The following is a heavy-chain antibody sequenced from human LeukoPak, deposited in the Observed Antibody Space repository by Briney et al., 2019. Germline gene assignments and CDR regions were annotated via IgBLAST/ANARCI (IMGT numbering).Heavy chain of an antibody. D-gene: IGHD6-13*01. CDR2: IYYSGST. J-gene: IGHJ4*02. CDR3: ARVGYSSSWYPYYFDY. CDR1: GGSISSYY. V-gene: IGHV4-59*01. Sequence: SETLSLTCTVSGGSISSYYGSWIRQPPGKGLEWIGYIYYSGSTNYNPSLKSRVTISVDTSKNQFSLKLSSVTAADTAVYYCARVGYSSSWYPYYFDYWGQGTLVTVSS.